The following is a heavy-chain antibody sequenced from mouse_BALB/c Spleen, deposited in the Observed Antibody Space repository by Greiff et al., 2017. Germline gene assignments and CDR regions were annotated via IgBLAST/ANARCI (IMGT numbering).Heavy chain of an antibody. CDR3: NADSSGCEVTGFAY. CDR2: IDPECGDT. Sequence: VQLQQSGAELVGPGASVTVSCTASVYHFKHYYIQWVKQRPEQGLVWIGGIDPECGDTEYAAKFQGKATMTADTSSNTAYLQLSSLTSEDTAVYYCNADSSGCEVTGFAYWGQGTLVTVSA. CDR1: VYHFKHYY. J-gene: IGHJ3*01. V-gene: IGHV14-4*02. D-gene: IGHD3-2*01.